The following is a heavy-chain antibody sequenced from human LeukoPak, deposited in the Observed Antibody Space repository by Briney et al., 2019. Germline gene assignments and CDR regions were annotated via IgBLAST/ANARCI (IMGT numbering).Heavy chain of an antibody. V-gene: IGHV4-59*01. CDR3: ARGVVLTGYPLDF. CDR2: IYYSGST. J-gene: IGHJ4*02. D-gene: IGHD3-9*01. CDR1: GGSISSYY. Sequence: SETLSFTCTVSGGSISSYYWSWIRQPPGKGLEWIGYIYYSGSTNYNPSLKSRVTISVDTSKNQFSLKLSSVTAADTAVYYCARGVVLTGYPLDFWGRGTLVTVSS.